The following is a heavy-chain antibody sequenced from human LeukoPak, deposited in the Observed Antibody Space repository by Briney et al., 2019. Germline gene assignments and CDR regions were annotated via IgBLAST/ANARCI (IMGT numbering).Heavy chain of an antibody. Sequence: SETLSLTCAVYGGSFSGYYWSWIRQPPAKGVEWIGEINHSGRTNYNPSLKSRVTISVDTSKYQFSLKLSPVTAAETAGYYCARGPYILRFLKHNWFDPWGQGTLVTVSS. J-gene: IGHJ5*02. V-gene: IGHV4-34*01. CDR2: INHSGRT. CDR1: GGSFSGYY. D-gene: IGHD3-3*01. CDR3: ARGPYILRFLKHNWFDP.